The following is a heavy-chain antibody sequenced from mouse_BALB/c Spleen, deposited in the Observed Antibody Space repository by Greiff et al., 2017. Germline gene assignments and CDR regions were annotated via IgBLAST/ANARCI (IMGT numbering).Heavy chain of an antibody. CDR2: IWSGGST. J-gene: IGHJ4*01. Sequence: VMLVESGPGLVQPSQSLSITCTVSGFSLTSYGVHWVRQSPGKGLEWLGVIWSGGSTDYNAAFISRLSISKDNSKSQVFFKMNSLQANDTAIYYCARPSTTVVAKDYAMDYWGQGTSVTVSS. CDR1: GFSLTSYG. D-gene: IGHD1-1*01. V-gene: IGHV2-2*02. CDR3: ARPSTTVVAKDYAMDY.